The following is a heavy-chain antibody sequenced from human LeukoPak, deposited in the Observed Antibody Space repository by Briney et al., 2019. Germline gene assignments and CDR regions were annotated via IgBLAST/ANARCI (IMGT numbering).Heavy chain of an antibody. D-gene: IGHD2-21*02. CDR3: AREPGVVTATFWFDP. V-gene: IGHV4-4*08. CDR2: ISKSGST. Sequence: SETLSLTCTVSGGSINSYYWSWIRQPPGKGLEWIGYISKSGSTKYNPSLKSRVTISVDTSKNQFSLKLSSVTAADTAVYYCAREPGVVTATFWFDPWGQGTLVTVSS. J-gene: IGHJ5*02. CDR1: GGSINSYY.